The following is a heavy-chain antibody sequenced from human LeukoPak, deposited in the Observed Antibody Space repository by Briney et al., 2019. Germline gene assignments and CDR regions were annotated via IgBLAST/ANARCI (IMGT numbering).Heavy chain of an antibody. CDR2: IKQDGSET. J-gene: IGHJ4*02. Sequence: PGGSLRLSCAASGFSFVNHWMSWVRQAPGKGLEWLANIKQDGSETYYLDSVKGRFTVSRDNAKNSLYLQMNSLRAEDTAVYYCARDLMIRPFDYWGQGTLVTVSS. V-gene: IGHV3-7*01. D-gene: IGHD3-22*01. CDR1: GFSFVNHW. CDR3: ARDLMIRPFDY.